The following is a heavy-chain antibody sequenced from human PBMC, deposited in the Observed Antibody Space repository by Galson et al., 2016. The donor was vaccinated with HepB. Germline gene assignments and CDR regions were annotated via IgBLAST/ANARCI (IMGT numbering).Heavy chain of an antibody. Sequence: SLRLSCAASGFTFSNYGIHWVRQAPGKGLEWVSVIYKDGTTYYADSMEGRFTISRDNSKNTLYLQMTSLRAEDTAVYYCVREAYYYDASGDYYRYYYYGMDVWGQGTTVTVSS. J-gene: IGHJ6*02. CDR3: VREAYYYDASGDYYRYYYYGMDV. CDR2: IYKDGTT. CDR1: GFTFSNYG. V-gene: IGHV3-NL1*01. D-gene: IGHD3-22*01.